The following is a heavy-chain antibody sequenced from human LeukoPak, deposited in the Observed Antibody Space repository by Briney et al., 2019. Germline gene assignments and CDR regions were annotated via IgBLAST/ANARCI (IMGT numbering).Heavy chain of an antibody. CDR2: ISRSSSYI. CDR3: ARDPADWDWFDP. V-gene: IGHV3-21*01. Sequence: GGSLRLSCAASGFTFSSYSMNWVRQAPGKGLEWVSSISRSSSYIYYADSVKGRFTISRDNAKNSLYLQMNSLRAEDTAVYYCARDPADWDWFDPWGQGTLVTVSS. D-gene: IGHD2-21*01. CDR1: GFTFSSYS. J-gene: IGHJ5*02.